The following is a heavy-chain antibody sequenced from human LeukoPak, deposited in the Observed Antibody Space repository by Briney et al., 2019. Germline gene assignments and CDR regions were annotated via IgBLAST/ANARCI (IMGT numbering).Heavy chain of an antibody. CDR2: IRSKAYGGTT. J-gene: IGHJ4*02. CDR3: TRSYCSSTSCSSPTSDY. Sequence: PGGSLRLSCTASGFTFGDYAMSWVRQAPGKGLEWVGSIRSKAYGGTTEYAASVKGRFTISRDDSKSIAYLQMNSLKTEDTAVYYCTRSYCSSTSCSSPTSDYWGQGTLVTVSS. D-gene: IGHD2-2*01. CDR1: GFTFGDYA. V-gene: IGHV3-49*04.